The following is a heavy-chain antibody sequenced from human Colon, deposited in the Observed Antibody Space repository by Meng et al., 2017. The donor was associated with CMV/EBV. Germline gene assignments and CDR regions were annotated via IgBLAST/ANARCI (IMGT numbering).Heavy chain of an antibody. CDR3: ARDYALRRFDY. Sequence: SETLSLTCTLSGGSLSSFYWSWIRQSPGTGLEWIGHFYHSGIINYNPSLKNRATISVDMARNQLSLKLTAVTAADTAVYYCARDYALRRFDYWGQGTVVTVSS. CDR1: GGSLSSFY. V-gene: IGHV4-59*01. CDR2: FYHSGII. D-gene: IGHD2-2*01. J-gene: IGHJ4*02.